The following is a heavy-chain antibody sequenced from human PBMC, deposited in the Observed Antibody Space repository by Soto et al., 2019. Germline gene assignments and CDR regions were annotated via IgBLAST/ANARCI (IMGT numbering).Heavy chain of an antibody. V-gene: IGHV3-23*01. CDR3: AKGHTGINTAFDI. CDR1: GFTFSNYA. J-gene: IGHJ3*02. Sequence: EVHLLESGGGLLQPGGSLRLSCAASGFTFSNYAMSWVRQAPGKGLEWVSGISGSGDGTYYAESVKGRFTISRDNSQNTLYLQMNSLRAEDTAVYYCAKGHTGINTAFDIWGQGTMVTVSS. D-gene: IGHD3-10*01. CDR2: ISGSGDGT.